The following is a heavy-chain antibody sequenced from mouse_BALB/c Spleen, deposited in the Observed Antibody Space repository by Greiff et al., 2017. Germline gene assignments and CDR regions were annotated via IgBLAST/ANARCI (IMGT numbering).Heavy chain of an antibody. V-gene: IGHV5-6-4*01. J-gene: IGHJ4*01. CDR2: ISSGGSYT. CDR3: TRENGGYAMDY. CDR1: GFTFSSYT. Sequence: DVKLVESGGGLVKPGGSLKLSCAASGFTFSSYTMSWVRQTPEKGLEWVATISSGGSYTYYPDSVKGRFTISRDNAKNTLYLQMSSLKSEDTAMYYCTRENGGYAMDYWGQGTSVTVSS.